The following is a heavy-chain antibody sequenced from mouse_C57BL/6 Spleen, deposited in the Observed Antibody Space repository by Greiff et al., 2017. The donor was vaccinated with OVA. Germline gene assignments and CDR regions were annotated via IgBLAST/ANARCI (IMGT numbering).Heavy chain of an antibody. J-gene: IGHJ2*01. Sequence: EVQLQESGPGLVKPSQSLSLTCSVTGYSITSGYYWNWIRQFPGNKLEWMGYISYDGSNNYNPSLKNRISITRDTSKNQFFLKLNSVTTEDTATYYCARGGTHYFDYWGQGTTLTVSS. CDR1: GYSITSGYY. CDR3: ARGGTHYFDY. V-gene: IGHV3-6*01. CDR2: ISYDGSN.